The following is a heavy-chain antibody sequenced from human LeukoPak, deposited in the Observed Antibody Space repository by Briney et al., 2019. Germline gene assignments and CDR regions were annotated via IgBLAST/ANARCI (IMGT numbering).Heavy chain of an antibody. J-gene: IGHJ4*02. CDR1: GYTFTTYD. Sequence: ASVKVSCKASGYTFTTYDISWVRQATGQGLEWMGWMNPNSGNTDYAQKFQGRVTLTRNTSISTAYMELSSLRSEDTAVYYCARDPLNLDYWGQGTLVTVSS. V-gene: IGHV1-8*01. CDR2: MNPNSGNT. CDR3: ARDPLNLDY.